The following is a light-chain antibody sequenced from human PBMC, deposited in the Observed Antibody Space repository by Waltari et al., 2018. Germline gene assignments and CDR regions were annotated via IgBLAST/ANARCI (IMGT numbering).Light chain of an antibody. J-gene: IGKJ4*01. CDR3: QQRSDWLT. V-gene: IGKV3-11*01. CDR2: DAS. Sequence: GERATLSCRASQSVRTFVAWYQQKPGQAPRLLIYDASNRATGIPARFSGSGSGTDFTLTISSLEPEDFAVYYCQQRSDWLTFGGGTREENK. CDR1: QSVRTF.